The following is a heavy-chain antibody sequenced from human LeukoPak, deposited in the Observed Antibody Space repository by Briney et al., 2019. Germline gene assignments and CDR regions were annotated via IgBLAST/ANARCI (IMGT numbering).Heavy chain of an antibody. CDR2: IYYSGST. CDR1: GGSISSSSYY. Sequence: PSETLSLTCTVSGGSISSSSYYWGWIRQPPGKGLEWIGSIYYSGSTYYNPSLKSRVTISVDTSKNQFSLKLSSVTAADTAAYYCARRDRAVNAFDIWGQGTMVTVSS. D-gene: IGHD6-19*01. J-gene: IGHJ3*02. V-gene: IGHV4-39*01. CDR3: ARRDRAVNAFDI.